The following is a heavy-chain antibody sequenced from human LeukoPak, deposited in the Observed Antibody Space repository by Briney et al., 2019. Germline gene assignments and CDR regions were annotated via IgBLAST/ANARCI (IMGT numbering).Heavy chain of an antibody. CDR3: ARTEMATTPYFDY. D-gene: IGHD5-24*01. CDR2: IYPGDSDT. Sequence: GESLKISCKGSGYSFTSYWIGWVRQMPGKGLEWMGIIYPGDSDTRYSPSFQGQVTISADKFISTAYLQWSSLKASDTAMYYCARTEMATTPYFDYWGQGTLVTVSS. J-gene: IGHJ4*02. V-gene: IGHV5-51*01. CDR1: GYSFTSYW.